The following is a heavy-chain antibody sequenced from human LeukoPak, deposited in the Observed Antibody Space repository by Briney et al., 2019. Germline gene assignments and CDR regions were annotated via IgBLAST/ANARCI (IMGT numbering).Heavy chain of an antibody. D-gene: IGHD6-19*01. Sequence: SVKVSCKASGGTFSSYAISWVRQAPGQGLEWMGRIIPILGIANYAQKFQGRVTITADKSTSTAYMELSSLRSEDTAVYYCASSSSSSGWYVYYFDYWGQGTLVTVSS. CDR3: ASSSSSSGWYVYYFDY. CDR2: IIPILGIA. V-gene: IGHV1-69*04. CDR1: GGTFSSYA. J-gene: IGHJ4*02.